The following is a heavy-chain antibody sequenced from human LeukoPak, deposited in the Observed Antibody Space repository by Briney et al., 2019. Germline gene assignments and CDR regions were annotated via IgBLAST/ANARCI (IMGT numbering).Heavy chain of an antibody. V-gene: IGHV3-66*02. D-gene: IGHD1-26*01. CDR2: IYSGGST. CDR1: GFTVSSNY. J-gene: IGHJ4*02. Sequence: GGSLRLSCAASGFTVSSNYMSWVRQAPGKGLEWVSVIYSGGSTYYADSVKGRFTISRDNSKNTLYLQMSSLRAEDTAVYYCARGGSYSPFDYWGQGTLVTVSS. CDR3: ARGGSYSPFDY.